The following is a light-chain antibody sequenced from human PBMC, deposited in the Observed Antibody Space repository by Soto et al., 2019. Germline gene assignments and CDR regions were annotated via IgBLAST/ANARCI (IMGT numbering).Light chain of an antibody. J-gene: IGLJ2*01. CDR3: AAWDGSLSGVL. V-gene: IGLV1-47*01. CDR1: SSNIRSNY. Sequence: QSVLTQPPSASGTPGQTVTISCSGSSSNIRSNYVFWYQQLPGSAPKLLIYRNDQRPSGVPDRFSGSKSGTSASLAISGLRSEDEADYYCAAWDGSLSGVLIGGGTKLTVL. CDR2: RND.